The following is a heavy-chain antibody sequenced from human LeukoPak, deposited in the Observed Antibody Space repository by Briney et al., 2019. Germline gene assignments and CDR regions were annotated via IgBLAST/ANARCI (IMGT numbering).Heavy chain of an antibody. Sequence: PGGSLRLSCAASGLTFSSYAMSWVRQAPGKGLEWVSAISGSSGHTYYADSVKGRFTISRDNSKNTLYLQMNSLRDEDTAVYYCAEGPDSSGYGYYYGMVVWGQGTTVTVSS. J-gene: IGHJ6*02. D-gene: IGHD3-22*01. CDR3: AEGPDSSGYGYYYGMVV. V-gene: IGHV3-23*01. CDR1: GLTFSSYA. CDR2: ISGSSGHT.